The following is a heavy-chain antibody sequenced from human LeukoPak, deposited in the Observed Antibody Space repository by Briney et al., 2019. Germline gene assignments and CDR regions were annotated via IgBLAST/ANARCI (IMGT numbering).Heavy chain of an antibody. CDR3: ARLVPFDY. J-gene: IGHJ4*02. CDR1: GGSFSGYY. V-gene: IGHV4-34*01. D-gene: IGHD3-10*01. Sequence: SETLSLTCAVYGGSFSGYYWSWIRQPPGKGLEWIGEINHSGSTNHNPSLKSRVTISVDTSKNQFSLKLSSVTAADTAVYYCARLVPFDYWGQGTLVTVSS. CDR2: INHSGST.